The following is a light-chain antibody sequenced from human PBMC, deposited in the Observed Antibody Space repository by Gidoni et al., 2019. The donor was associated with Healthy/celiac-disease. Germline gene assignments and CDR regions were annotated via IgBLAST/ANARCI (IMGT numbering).Light chain of an antibody. CDR2: DAS. CDR1: QSVSSY. V-gene: IGKV3-11*01. Sequence: EIVLTQSPATLSLSPGERATLSCRASQSVSSYLAWYQQKPGQAPRLLIYDASNRATGRPARFSGSGSGTDFTLTISSLEPEDFAVYYWQQSSNWRRTFGGGTKVEIK. CDR3: QQSSNWRRT. J-gene: IGKJ4*01.